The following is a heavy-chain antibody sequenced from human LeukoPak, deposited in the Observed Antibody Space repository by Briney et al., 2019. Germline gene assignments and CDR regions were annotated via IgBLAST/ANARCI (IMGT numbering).Heavy chain of an antibody. CDR2: IYSGGST. Sequence: GGSLRLSCAASGFTVSSNYMSWVRQALGKGLEWVSVIYSGGSTYYADSVKGRFTISRDNSKNTLYLQMNSLRAEDTAVYYCARGDSGSYYPLDYWGQGTLVTVSS. D-gene: IGHD3-10*01. CDR3: ARGDSGSYYPLDY. V-gene: IGHV3-53*01. CDR1: GFTVSSNY. J-gene: IGHJ4*02.